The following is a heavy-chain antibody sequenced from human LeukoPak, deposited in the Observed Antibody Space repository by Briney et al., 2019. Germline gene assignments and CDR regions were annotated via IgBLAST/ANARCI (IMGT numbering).Heavy chain of an antibody. CDR3: ASPSIASFNGIDAFDI. CDR2: TFAGYSYT. Sequence: GESLKISCQSSGYNFTPYWIVWVRQMPGKGLEWMGITFAGYSYTIYSPSFQGQVTMSVDKSINTAYLQWSSLKASDTAMYYCASPSIASFNGIDAFDIWGQGTMVTVSS. V-gene: IGHV5-51*01. CDR1: GYNFTPYW. J-gene: IGHJ3*02. D-gene: IGHD6-6*01.